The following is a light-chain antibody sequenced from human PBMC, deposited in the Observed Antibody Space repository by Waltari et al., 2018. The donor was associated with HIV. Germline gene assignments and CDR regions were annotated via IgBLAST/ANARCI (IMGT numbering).Light chain of an antibody. CDR1: QSVGSY. CDR3: QHRSSWPRGT. V-gene: IGKV3-11*01. CDR2: DAS. Sequence: EIVLTQSPGTLSLSPGERATPSCRASQSVGSYLAWYQQKPGQTPSLLIYDASNRATGIPARFSGSGSGTDFTLTISSLEPEDFAVYYCQHRSSWPRGTFGQGTKLEIE. J-gene: IGKJ2*01.